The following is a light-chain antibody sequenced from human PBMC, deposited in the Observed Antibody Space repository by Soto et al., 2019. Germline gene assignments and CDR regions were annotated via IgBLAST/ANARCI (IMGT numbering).Light chain of an antibody. CDR2: KAS. Sequence: DIQMTQSPSTLSASVGDKATITCRASQSVSPWLAWYQQKPGKAPKLLIYKASTLKSGVPSRFSGSGSGTEFTLTISSLQPDDSATYYCQHYNDYSYTFGPGTRLEIK. J-gene: IGKJ5*01. CDR3: QHYNDYSYT. V-gene: IGKV1-5*03. CDR1: QSVSPW.